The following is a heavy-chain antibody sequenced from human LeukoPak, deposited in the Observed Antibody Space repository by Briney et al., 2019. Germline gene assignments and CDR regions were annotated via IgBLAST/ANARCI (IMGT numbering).Heavy chain of an antibody. V-gene: IGHV4-38-2*01. CDR1: GYSISSGYY. Sequence: SETLSLTCAVSGYSISSGYYWGWIRQPPGKGLEWIGSIYHSGSTYYNPSLKSRVTISVDTSKNQFSLKLSSVTAADTAVYYCARGDPDIVVVPAARHLLDYWGQGTLVTVSS. CDR2: IYHSGST. CDR3: ARGDPDIVVVPAARHLLDY. D-gene: IGHD2-2*01. J-gene: IGHJ4*02.